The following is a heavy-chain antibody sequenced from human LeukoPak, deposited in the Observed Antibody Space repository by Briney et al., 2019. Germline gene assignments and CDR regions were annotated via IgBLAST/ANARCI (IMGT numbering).Heavy chain of an antibody. CDR1: GGSISSGSYY. CDR3: ARSWFGELSNYFDY. J-gene: IGHJ4*02. Sequence: SQTLSLTCTVSGGSISSGSYYWSWIRQPAGKGLEWIGRIYTSGSTNYNPSLKSRVTISVDTSKNQFSLKLSSVTAADTAVYYCARSWFGELSNYFDYWGQGTLVTVSS. V-gene: IGHV4-61*02. D-gene: IGHD3-10*01. CDR2: IYTSGST.